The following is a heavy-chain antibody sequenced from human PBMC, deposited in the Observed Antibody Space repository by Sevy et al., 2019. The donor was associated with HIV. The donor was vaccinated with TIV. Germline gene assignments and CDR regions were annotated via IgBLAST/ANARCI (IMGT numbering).Heavy chain of an antibody. CDR1: GGSISSGGYY. Sequence: SETLSLTCTVSGGSISSGGYYWSWIRQHPGKGLEWIGYIYYSGSTYYNPSLKSRDTISVDTSKNQFSLKLSSVTAADTAVYYCERFLEWSVGGYFDYWGQGTLVTVSS. V-gene: IGHV4-31*03. CDR2: IYYSGST. J-gene: IGHJ4*02. CDR3: ERFLEWSVGGYFDY. D-gene: IGHD3-3*01.